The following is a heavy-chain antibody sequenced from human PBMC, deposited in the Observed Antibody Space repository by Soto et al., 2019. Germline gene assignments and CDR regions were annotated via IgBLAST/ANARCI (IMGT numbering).Heavy chain of an antibody. CDR1: GFTLSSYG. D-gene: IGHD2-15*01. V-gene: IGHV3-33*01. Sequence: GGSLRLSCAASGFTLSSYGMHWVRQAPGKGLEWVAVIWYDGSNKYYADSVKGRFTISRDNSKNTLYLQMNSLRAEDTAVYYCAGGSSTSDAFDIWGQGTMVTVSS. CDR3: AGGSSTSDAFDI. J-gene: IGHJ3*02. CDR2: IWYDGSNK.